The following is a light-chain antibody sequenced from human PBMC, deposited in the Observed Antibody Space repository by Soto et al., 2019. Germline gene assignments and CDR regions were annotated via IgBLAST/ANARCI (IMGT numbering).Light chain of an antibody. V-gene: IGKV3-11*01. J-gene: IGKJ3*01. CDR3: QQRGT. CDR2: DAY. Sequence: EIVLTQSPATLSLSPGERATLSCRASQNIGSYLAWYQQKPGQAPRLLIYDAYKRATGIPPSFSGSGSGTDFTLTISSLEPEDFAVYYCQQRGTFGPGTSLDI. CDR1: QNIGSY.